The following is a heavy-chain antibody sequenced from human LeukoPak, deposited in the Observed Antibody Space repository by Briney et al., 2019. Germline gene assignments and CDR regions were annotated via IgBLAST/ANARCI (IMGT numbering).Heavy chain of an antibody. CDR1: GYTFTGYY. CDR2: INPNSGGT. D-gene: IGHD3-9*01. J-gene: IGHJ4*02. CDR3: ARIRLRYFDCFDY. V-gene: IGHV1-2*02. Sequence: ASVKVSCKASGYTFTGYYMHWVRQAPGQGLEWMGWINPNSGGTNYAQKLQGRVTMTTDTSTSTAYMELRSLRSDDTAVYYCARIRLRYFDCFDYWGQGTLVTVSS.